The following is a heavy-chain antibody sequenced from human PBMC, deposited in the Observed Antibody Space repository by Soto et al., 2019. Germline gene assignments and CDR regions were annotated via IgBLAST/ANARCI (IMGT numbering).Heavy chain of an antibody. CDR3: VSDRGYGHASVPYS. V-gene: IGHV3-30*03. Sequence: QAHLVESGGGVVQPGRSLRLSCAASGFTFTSYGMHWVRQAPGTRLEWVAVISYDGGLQHYADSVKGRFTISRDNSKNMVLLQMTSLRAEDTAVYYCVSDRGYGHASVPYSWGQGTLVSXSS. J-gene: IGHJ4*02. D-gene: IGHD5-18*01. CDR2: ISYDGGLQ. CDR1: GFTFTSYG.